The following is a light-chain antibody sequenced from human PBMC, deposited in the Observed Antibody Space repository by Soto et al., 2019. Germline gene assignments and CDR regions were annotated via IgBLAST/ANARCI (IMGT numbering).Light chain of an antibody. CDR3: QQSYSTLAIT. V-gene: IGKV1-39*01. Sequence: DIQMTQSPSSLSASVGDRVTITCRASQSISSYLNWYQQKPGKAPKHLIYAASSLQSGVPSRFSGSGSGTNFTLTISSLQPADFANYYCQQSYSTLAITFGQGTRLEIK. J-gene: IGKJ5*01. CDR2: AAS. CDR1: QSISSY.